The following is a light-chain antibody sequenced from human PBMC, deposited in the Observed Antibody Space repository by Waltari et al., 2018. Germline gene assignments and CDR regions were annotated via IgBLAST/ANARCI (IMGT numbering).Light chain of an antibody. Sequence: NFMLTQPHSVSESPGKTVTISCTRSSGSIASNYVQWYQQRPGSAPTTVIYENNQRPSGVSDRFSGSIDSSSNSAPLTISGLKAEDEADYYCQSYYGTDWVVGGGTKLTVL. CDR1: SGSIASNY. J-gene: IGLJ3*02. CDR3: QSYYGTDWV. V-gene: IGLV6-57*04. CDR2: ENN.